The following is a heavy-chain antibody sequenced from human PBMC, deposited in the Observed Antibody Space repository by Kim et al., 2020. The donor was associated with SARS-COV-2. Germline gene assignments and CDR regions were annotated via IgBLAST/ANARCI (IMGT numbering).Heavy chain of an antibody. Sequence: YASSVEGRFTISRDNSRTTLFLQMNSLRSEDTAVYYCSKGKSDTVLAWFDPWGQGTLVIVSP. J-gene: IGHJ5*02. D-gene: IGHD5-18*01. V-gene: IGHV3-23*01. CDR3: SKGKSDTVLAWFDP.